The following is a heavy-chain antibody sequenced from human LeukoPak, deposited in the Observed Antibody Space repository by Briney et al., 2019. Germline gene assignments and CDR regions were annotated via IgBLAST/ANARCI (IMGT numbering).Heavy chain of an antibody. V-gene: IGHV3-74*01. CDR1: GFTFSSYW. CDR2: INSDGSST. J-gene: IGHJ4*02. CDR3: AREGGEYNWNDPFDY. D-gene: IGHD1-1*01. Sequence: GGSLRLSCAASGFTFSSYWMHWVRQAPGKGLVWVSRINSDGSSTSYADSVKGRFTISRDNAMNTLYLQMNSLRAEDTAVYYCAREGGEYNWNDPFDYWGQGALVTVSS.